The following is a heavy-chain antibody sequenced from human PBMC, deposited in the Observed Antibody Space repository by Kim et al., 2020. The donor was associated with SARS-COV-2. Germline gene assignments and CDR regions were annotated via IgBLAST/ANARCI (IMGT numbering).Heavy chain of an antibody. CDR3: ARSVRVTAINYFDY. CDR2: ISSSSTI. D-gene: IGHD2-21*02. V-gene: IGHV3-48*02. CDR1: GFTFSSYS. J-gene: IGHJ4*02. Sequence: GGSLRLSCAASGFTFSSYSMNWVRQAPGKGLEWVSYISSSSTIYYADSVKGRFTISRDKAKNSLYLQMNSLRDEDTAVYYCARSVRVTAINYFDYWGQGTLVTVSS.